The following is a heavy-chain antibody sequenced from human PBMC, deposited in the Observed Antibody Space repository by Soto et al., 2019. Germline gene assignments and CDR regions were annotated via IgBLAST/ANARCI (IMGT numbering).Heavy chain of an antibody. J-gene: IGHJ4*02. D-gene: IGHD6-19*01. CDR1: GYTFTNYD. CDR3: ARDDPQVAGTAY. Sequence: QVQLLQSGAEVRTPGASVRVSCKASGYTFTNYDINWVRQATGQGLEWMGWLNPNSGSTAYTQKCQGRVTMTRDTTTSTVYMELSGLRAEDTAVYYCARDDPQVAGTAYWGQGTPVTVSS. V-gene: IGHV1-8*01. CDR2: LNPNSGST.